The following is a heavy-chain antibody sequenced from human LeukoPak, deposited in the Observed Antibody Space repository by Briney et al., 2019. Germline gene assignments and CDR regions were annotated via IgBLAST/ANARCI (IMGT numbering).Heavy chain of an antibody. V-gene: IGHV4-39*07. D-gene: IGHD3-10*01. CDR2: ISYSGNT. Sequence: PSETLSLTCTVSGGSISSSSYHWGWIRQAPGKGLEWIGSISYSGNTYYNPSLKSRVTISIDTSKNQFSLKLSSVSAADTAVYFCATDSGWDYYGSGNYFFSWGQGTLVTVSS. J-gene: IGHJ4*02. CDR3: ATDSGWDYYGSGNYFFS. CDR1: GGSISSSSYH.